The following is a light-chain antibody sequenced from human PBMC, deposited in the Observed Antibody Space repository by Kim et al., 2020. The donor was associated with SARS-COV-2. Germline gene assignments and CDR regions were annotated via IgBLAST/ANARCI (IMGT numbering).Light chain of an antibody. CDR2: DTF. CDR1: QSVGTS. CDR3: QHLCSWPPALN. Sequence: EIVLTQSPATLSLSPGERATLSCRASQSVGTSLAWYQQRPGQPPRLLIYDTFNRASGIPDRFSGSGSGTDFTLTISSLESEDFAVYYYQHLCSWPPALNFGVGTKVDIK. V-gene: IGKV3-11*01. J-gene: IGKJ4*01.